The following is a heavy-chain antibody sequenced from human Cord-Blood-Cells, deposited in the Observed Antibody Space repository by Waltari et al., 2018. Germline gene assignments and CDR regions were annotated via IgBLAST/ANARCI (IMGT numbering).Heavy chain of an antibody. J-gene: IGHJ4*02. CDR3: ARQRSDFWSGYFPYYFDY. CDR1: GGSFSGYY. CDR2: INHSGST. V-gene: IGHV4-34*01. Sequence: QVQLQQWGAGLLKPSETLSLTCAVYGGSFSGYYWSWIRQPPGKGLEWIGEINHSGSTNYNPSLKSRVTISVDTSKNQFSLKLISVTAADTAVYYCARQRSDFWSGYFPYYFDYWGQGTLVTVSS. D-gene: IGHD3-3*01.